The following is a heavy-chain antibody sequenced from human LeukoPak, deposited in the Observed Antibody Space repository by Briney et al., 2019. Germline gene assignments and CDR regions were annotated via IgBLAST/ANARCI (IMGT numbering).Heavy chain of an antibody. CDR1: GFRFSDYY. CDR2: ISSSAATT. V-gene: IGHV3-11*04. Sequence: WGSLRLSCVTSGFRFSDYYMMWIRQAPGKGPEWVAHISSSAATTLYADSVKGRFTVSRDNAKNSLYLEMTSLRAEDTAVYYCARDRGSTVTTVGYWGQGTLVTVSS. J-gene: IGHJ4*02. D-gene: IGHD4-17*01. CDR3: ARDRGSTVTTVGY.